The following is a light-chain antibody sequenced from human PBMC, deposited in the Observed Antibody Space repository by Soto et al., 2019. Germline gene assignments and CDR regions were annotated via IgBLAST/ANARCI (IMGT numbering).Light chain of an antibody. V-gene: IGKV3-20*01. CDR3: QQYGSSLYT. CDR1: QSVTDNY. J-gene: IGKJ2*01. CDR2: GAS. Sequence: EIVLTQSPGTLSLSPGERGTLSCRASQSVTDNYLAWYQVRPGQAPRLLIYGASRRATGIPDRFSGSGSGTDFTLTISRLEPEDFAVYYCQQYGSSLYTFGQGTKVDIK.